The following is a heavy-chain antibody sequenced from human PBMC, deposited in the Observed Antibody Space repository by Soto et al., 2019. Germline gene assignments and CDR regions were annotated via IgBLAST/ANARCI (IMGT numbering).Heavy chain of an antibody. CDR1: GGSISSSNW. V-gene: IGHV4-4*02. Sequence: SETLSLTCAVSGGSISSSNWWSCVRQPPGKGLEWIGEIYHSGSTNYNPSLKSRVTISVDKSKNQFSLKLSSVTAADTAVYYCARRPSSGWYYYGMDVWGQGTTVTVSS. D-gene: IGHD6-19*01. CDR3: ARRPSSGWYYYGMDV. J-gene: IGHJ6*02. CDR2: IYHSGST.